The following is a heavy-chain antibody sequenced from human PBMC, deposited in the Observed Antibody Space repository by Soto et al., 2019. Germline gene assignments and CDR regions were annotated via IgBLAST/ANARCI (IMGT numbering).Heavy chain of an antibody. D-gene: IGHD6-19*01. CDR1: GFTFSSYA. V-gene: IGHV3-23*01. CDR3: AKEESKVQWLEDY. J-gene: IGHJ4*02. CDR2: IRGSGGST. Sequence: LRLSCSASGFTFSSYAMSWVRQAPGKGLEWVSAIRGSGGSTYYADSVKGRFTISRDNSKNTLYLQMNSLRAEDTAVYYCAKEESKVQWLEDYWGQGTLVTVS.